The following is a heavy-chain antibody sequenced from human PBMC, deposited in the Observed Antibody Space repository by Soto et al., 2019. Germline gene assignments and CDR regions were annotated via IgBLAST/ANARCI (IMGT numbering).Heavy chain of an antibody. CDR2: IYPGDSDT. V-gene: IGHV5-51*01. J-gene: IGHJ6*02. D-gene: IGHD2-2*01. Sequence: GESLKISFKGSGYSFTSYWIGWVRQIPGKGLEWMGIIYPGDSDTRYSPSFQGQVTISADKSISTAYLQWRSLKASDTAMYYCARSYCSSTSCYYYYYYGMDVWGQGTTVTVSS. CDR1: GYSFTSYW. CDR3: ARSYCSSTSCYYYYYYGMDV.